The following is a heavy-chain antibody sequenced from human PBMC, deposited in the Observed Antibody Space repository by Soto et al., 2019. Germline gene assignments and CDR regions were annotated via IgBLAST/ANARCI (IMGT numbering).Heavy chain of an antibody. J-gene: IGHJ4*02. CDR2: IDYNGVT. V-gene: IGHV4-39*01. D-gene: IGHD2-15*01. CDR1: GGSIYRSGYY. Sequence: SETLSLTCTVSGGSIYRSGYYWGWIRQPPGRGLEWTGNIDYNGVTYSNPSLKSRVTISRDTSKNQFSLKLTSVTAADTALYYCGKVLVGATGHTDSDSWGPGTLVTVSS. CDR3: GKVLVGATGHTDSDS.